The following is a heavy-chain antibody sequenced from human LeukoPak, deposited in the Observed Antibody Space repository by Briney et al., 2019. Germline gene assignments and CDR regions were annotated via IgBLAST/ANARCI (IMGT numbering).Heavy chain of an antibody. D-gene: IGHD6-19*01. CDR3: ARTLPKYSSGFNPYYFDY. J-gene: IGHJ4*02. Sequence: GGSLRLSCAASGFTFSSYWMHWVRQAPGKGLVWVSRINSDGSSTSYADSVKGRFTISRDNAKNTLYLQMNSLRAEDTAVYYCARTLPKYSSGFNPYYFDYWGQGTLVTVSS. CDR2: INSDGSST. CDR1: GFTFSSYW. V-gene: IGHV3-74*01.